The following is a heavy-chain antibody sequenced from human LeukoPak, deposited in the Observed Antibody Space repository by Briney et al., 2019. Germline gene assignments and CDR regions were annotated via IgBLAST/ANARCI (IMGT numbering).Heavy chain of an antibody. J-gene: IGHJ4*02. Sequence: SETLSLXCTVSGGSISSYYWSWIRQPPGKGLEWIGEINHSGSTNYNPSLKSRVTISVDTSKNQFSLKLSSVTAADTAVYYCARGGGYSSGWYKYYFDYWGQGTLVTVSS. CDR1: GGSISSYY. D-gene: IGHD6-19*01. CDR2: INHSGST. V-gene: IGHV4-34*01. CDR3: ARGGGYSSGWYKYYFDY.